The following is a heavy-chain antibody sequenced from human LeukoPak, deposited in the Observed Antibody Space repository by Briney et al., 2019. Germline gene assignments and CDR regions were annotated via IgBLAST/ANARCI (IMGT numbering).Heavy chain of an antibody. V-gene: IGHV3-7*02. Sequence: PGGSLRLSCAASGFTFSNYWMSWVRQAPGKGLEWVANIKQDGSEKYYVDSVKGRFTISRDNAKNSLYLQTSSLRAEDTAVYYCARASTTVPNLLDHWGRGTLVTVSS. D-gene: IGHD4-17*01. J-gene: IGHJ4*02. CDR1: GFTFSNYW. CDR3: ARASTTVPNLLDH. CDR2: IKQDGSEK.